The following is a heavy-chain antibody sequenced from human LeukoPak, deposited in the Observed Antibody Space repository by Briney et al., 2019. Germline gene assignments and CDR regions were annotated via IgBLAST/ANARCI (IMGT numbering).Heavy chain of an antibody. J-gene: IGHJ6*03. CDR1: GGTFSSYA. V-gene: IGHV1-69*05. CDR3: AKGQQLTNYYYYYMDV. Sequence: SVKVSCKASGGTFSSYAISWVRQAPGQGLEWMGGIIPIFGTANYAQKFQGRVTITTDESTSTAYMELSSLRSEDTAVYYCAKGQQLTNYYYYYMDVWGKGTTVTVS. D-gene: IGHD6-13*01. CDR2: IIPIFGTA.